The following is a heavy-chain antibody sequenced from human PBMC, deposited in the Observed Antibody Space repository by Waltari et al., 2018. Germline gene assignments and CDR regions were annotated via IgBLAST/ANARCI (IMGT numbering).Heavy chain of an antibody. CDR3: ARVLRVGANYFLYAFDI. V-gene: IGHV4-59*01. CDR1: GGSISSYY. CDR2: IYYSGST. D-gene: IGHD1-26*01. J-gene: IGHJ3*02. Sequence: QVQLQESGPGLVKPSETLSLTCTVSGGSISSYYWSWIRQPTGKGLEWIGYIYYSGSTNYNPSLKSRVTISVDTSKNQFSLKLSSVTAADTAVYYCARVLRVGANYFLYAFDIWGQGTMVTVSS.